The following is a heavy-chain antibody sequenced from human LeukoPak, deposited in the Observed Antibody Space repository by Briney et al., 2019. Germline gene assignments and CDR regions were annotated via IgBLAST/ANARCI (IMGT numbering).Heavy chain of an antibody. CDR2: IKQDGSEK. Sequence: GSLRLSCAASGCTFSSYWMGWVRQAPGKGLEWVANIKQDGSEKYYVDSVKGRFTISRDNAKNSLYLQMNSLRAEDTAVYYCARARAYYDFWGGQGTLVTVSS. CDR3: ARARAYYDFW. CDR1: GCTFSSYW. V-gene: IGHV3-7*01. D-gene: IGHD3-3*01. J-gene: IGHJ4*02.